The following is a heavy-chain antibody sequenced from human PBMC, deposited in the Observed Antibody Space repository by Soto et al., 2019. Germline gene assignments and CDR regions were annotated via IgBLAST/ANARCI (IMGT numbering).Heavy chain of an antibody. J-gene: IGHJ6*02. CDR2: VNTYATGP. CDR1: AFTFSKYA. V-gene: IGHV3-23*01. Sequence: PGGSLRLSSAASAFTFSKYALTWVCQSPGKGLEWLSPVNTYATGPNYMASVRGRFTISRDTSRNMVYLQMNDLRADDSAVYYCARGGVYGGDHHYTGMDVWGQGTTVTDCS. CDR3: ARGGVYGGDHHYTGMDV. D-gene: IGHD4-17*01.